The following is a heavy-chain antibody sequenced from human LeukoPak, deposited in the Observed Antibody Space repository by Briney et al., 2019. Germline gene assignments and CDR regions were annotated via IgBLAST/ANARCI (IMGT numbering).Heavy chain of an antibody. CDR1: GGSISSYY. D-gene: IGHD3-16*02. J-gene: IGHJ4*02. CDR3: ARSPDYDYVWGSYRYDY. CDR2: IYTSGST. Sequence: SETLSLTCTVSGGSISSYYWNWIREPAGKGLEWIGRIYTSGSTNYNPSLKSRVTMSVDTSKNQFSLKLSSVTAADTAVYYCARSPDYDYVWGSYRYDYWGQGTLVTVSS. V-gene: IGHV4-4*07.